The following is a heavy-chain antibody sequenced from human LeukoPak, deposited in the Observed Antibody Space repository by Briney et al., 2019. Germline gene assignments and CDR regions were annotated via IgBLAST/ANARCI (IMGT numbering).Heavy chain of an antibody. CDR3: ARQERYYGSGSYTYFQH. D-gene: IGHD3-10*01. Sequence: SETLSLTCTVSGGSISSYFWSWIRQPPGKGLEWIGYIYYSGSTNYNPSLKSRVIISVDTSKNQFSQILSSVTAADTAVYYCARQERYYGSGSYTYFQHWGQGTLVTVSS. CDR1: GGSISSYF. V-gene: IGHV4-59*08. J-gene: IGHJ1*01. CDR2: IYYSGST.